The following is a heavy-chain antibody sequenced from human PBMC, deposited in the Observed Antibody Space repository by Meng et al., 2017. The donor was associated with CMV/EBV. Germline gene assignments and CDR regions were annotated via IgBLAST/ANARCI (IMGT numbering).Heavy chain of an antibody. Sequence: GESLKISCAASGFTFSSYSMNWVRQAPGKGLEWVSSISSSSSYIYYADSVKGRFTISRDNAKNSLYQQMNSLRAEDTAVYYCARVTSYCSSTSCLDYWGQGTLVTVSS. V-gene: IGHV3-21*01. J-gene: IGHJ4*02. CDR3: ARVTSYCSSTSCLDY. D-gene: IGHD2-2*01. CDR1: GFTFSSYS. CDR2: ISSSSSYI.